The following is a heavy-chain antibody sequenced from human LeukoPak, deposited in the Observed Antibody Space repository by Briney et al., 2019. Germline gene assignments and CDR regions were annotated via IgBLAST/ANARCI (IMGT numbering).Heavy chain of an antibody. Sequence: GRSLRLSCAASGFTFDDYAMHWVRQAPGKGLEWVSGISWKSGSIGYADSVKGRFTISRDNAKNSLFLQMNSLRAEDTALYYCAKDIYVDYGGNSVFDYWGQGTLVTVSS. CDR2: ISWKSGSI. CDR3: AKDIYVDYGGNSVFDY. CDR1: GFTFDDYA. D-gene: IGHD4-23*01. J-gene: IGHJ4*02. V-gene: IGHV3-9*01.